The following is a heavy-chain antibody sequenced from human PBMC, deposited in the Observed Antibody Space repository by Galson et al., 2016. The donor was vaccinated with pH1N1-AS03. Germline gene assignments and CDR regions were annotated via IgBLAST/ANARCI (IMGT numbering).Heavy chain of an antibody. D-gene: IGHD4-23*01. CDR2: INEDGSTT. V-gene: IGHV3-74*01. CDR1: GFTFSRYW. CDR3: ARDVGGPDDY. Sequence: SLRLSCAASGFTFSRYWMHWVRQAPGKGLVWVSHINEDGSTTRYADFVKGRFTISRDNSESTLYLQMNSLGDDDTAVYYCARDVGGPDDYWGQGTLVTVSS. J-gene: IGHJ4*02.